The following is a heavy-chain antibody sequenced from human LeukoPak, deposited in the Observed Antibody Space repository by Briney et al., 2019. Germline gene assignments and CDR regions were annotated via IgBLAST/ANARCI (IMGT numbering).Heavy chain of an antibody. CDR3: ARLGVWCSSTSCYRDYYYGMDV. V-gene: IGHV4-59*01. J-gene: IGHJ6*02. CDR1: GGSFGLYH. CDR2: IFYNGST. Sequence: SETLSLTCTVSGGSFGLYHWSWIRQPPGKGLEWIGYIFYNGSTKYNISLKSRLTISIDTSKNQFSLKLSSVTAADTAVYYCARLGVWCSSTSCYRDYYYGMDVWGQGTTVTVSS. D-gene: IGHD2-2*02.